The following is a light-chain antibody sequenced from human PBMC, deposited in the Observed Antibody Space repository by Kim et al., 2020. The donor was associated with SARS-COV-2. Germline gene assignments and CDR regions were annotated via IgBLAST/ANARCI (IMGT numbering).Light chain of an antibody. V-gene: IGKV1-39*01. CDR3: RQSYSTPFT. Sequence: DIQMTQSPSSLSASVGDRVTITCRASQSISSYLNWYQQKPGKAPKLLIYAASSLQSGVPSRFSGSGSGTDFTLTISSLQPEDFATYYCRQSYSTPFTFGGGTKV. CDR1: QSISSY. CDR2: AAS. J-gene: IGKJ4*01.